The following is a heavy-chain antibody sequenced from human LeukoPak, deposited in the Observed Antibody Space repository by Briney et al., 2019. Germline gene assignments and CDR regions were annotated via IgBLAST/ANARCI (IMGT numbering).Heavy chain of an antibody. CDR3: ARSFRHYYYYMDV. J-gene: IGHJ6*03. V-gene: IGHV4-59*08. CDR2: IYYSGST. Sequence: SETLSLTCIVSGGSISSSYWSWIRQPPGKGLEWIGYIYYSGSTNYNPSLQSRVTISVDTSNNQFSLKLSSVTAADTAVYYCARSFRHYYYYMDVWGQGTTVTDSS. CDR1: GGSISSSY.